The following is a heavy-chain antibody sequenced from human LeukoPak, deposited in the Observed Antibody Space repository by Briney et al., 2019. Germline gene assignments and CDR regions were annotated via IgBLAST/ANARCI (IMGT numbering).Heavy chain of an antibody. J-gene: IGHJ4*02. CDR2: IYPGDSDT. CDR3: ARRLPNYYGSGSCFDY. D-gene: IGHD3-10*01. V-gene: IGHV5-51*01. Sequence: GESLKISCKGSGYSFTSYWIGWVRQMPGKGLEWMGIIYPGDSDTRYSPSFQGQVTISADKSISTAYLQWSSLKASDTAMYYCARRLPNYYGSGSCFDYWGQGTLVTVSS. CDR1: GYSFTSYW.